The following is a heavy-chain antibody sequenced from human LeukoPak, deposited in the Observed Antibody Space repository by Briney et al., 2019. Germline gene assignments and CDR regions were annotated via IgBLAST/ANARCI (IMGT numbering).Heavy chain of an antibody. CDR2: IYSGGST. J-gene: IGHJ4*02. Sequence: PGGSLRLSCAASGFTFSSYAMSWVRQAPGKGLEWVSVIYSGGSTYYADSVKGRFTISRDNSKNTLYLQMNSLRAEDTAVYYCARDRYDSSGYYLFDYWGQGTLVTVSS. CDR1: GFTFSSYA. V-gene: IGHV3-53*01. CDR3: ARDRYDSSGYYLFDY. D-gene: IGHD3-22*01.